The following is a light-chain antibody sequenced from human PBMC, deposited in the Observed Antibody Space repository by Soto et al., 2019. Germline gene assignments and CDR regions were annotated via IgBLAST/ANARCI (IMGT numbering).Light chain of an antibody. J-gene: IGKJ1*01. Sequence: EFVLTQSPGTLSLSPGERATLSCRASQSVSSSYLAWYQQKPGQAPRLLIYAASSRATGIPDRFSGSGSGTDFTLTISRLEPEDFAVYYCQQYGSSSWTFGQGTTVEIK. V-gene: IGKV3-20*01. CDR3: QQYGSSSWT. CDR2: AAS. CDR1: QSVSSSY.